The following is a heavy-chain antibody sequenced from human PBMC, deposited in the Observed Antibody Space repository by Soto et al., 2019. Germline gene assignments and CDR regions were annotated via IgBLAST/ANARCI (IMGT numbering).Heavy chain of an antibody. J-gene: IGHJ6*02. Sequence: PGGSLRLSCAASGFTFRSYNIHWVRQTPGRGLEWVSAITRNSDIYYADSVKGRFTISRDNAKNSVSLQMDSLRAEDTAVYYCAREETAWLFAYGLDAWVQGTTVTV. CDR1: GFTFRSYN. D-gene: IGHD2-21*02. CDR2: ITRNSDI. V-gene: IGHV3-21*01. CDR3: AREETAWLFAYGLDA.